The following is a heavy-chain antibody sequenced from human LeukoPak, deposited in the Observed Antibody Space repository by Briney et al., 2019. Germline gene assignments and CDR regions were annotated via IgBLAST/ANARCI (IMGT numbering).Heavy chain of an antibody. CDR3: ARLLTTGGYGDY. Sequence: PGGSLRLSCAASGFTFSSYAMHWVRQAPGKGLEWVAVISYDGSNKYYADSVKGRFTISRDNSKNTLYLQMNSLRAEDTAVYYCARLLTTGGYGDYWGQGTLVTVSS. J-gene: IGHJ4*02. D-gene: IGHD4/OR15-4a*01. V-gene: IGHV3-30-3*01. CDR1: GFTFSSYA. CDR2: ISYDGSNK.